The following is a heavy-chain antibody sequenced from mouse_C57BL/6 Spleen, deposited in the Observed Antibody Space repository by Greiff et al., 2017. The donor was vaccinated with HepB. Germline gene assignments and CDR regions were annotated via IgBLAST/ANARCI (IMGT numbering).Heavy chain of an antibody. Sequence: VQLKESGAELVRPGASVKLSCTASGFNIKDYYMHWVKQRPEQGLEWIGRIDPEDGDTEYAPKFQGKATMTADTSSNTAYLQLSSLTSEDTAVYYCTPYYGSSYGFAYWGQGTLVTVSA. J-gene: IGHJ3*01. V-gene: IGHV14-1*01. CDR2: IDPEDGDT. CDR3: TPYYGSSYGFAY. CDR1: GFNIKDYY. D-gene: IGHD1-1*01.